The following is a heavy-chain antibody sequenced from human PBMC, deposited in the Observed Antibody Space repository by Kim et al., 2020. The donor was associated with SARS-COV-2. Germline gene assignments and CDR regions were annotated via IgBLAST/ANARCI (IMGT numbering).Heavy chain of an antibody. CDR3: EVGGGPIDY. J-gene: IGHJ4*02. V-gene: IGHV3-74*01. D-gene: IGHD2-15*01. Sequence: GGSLRLSCAASGFTFTSYLMHWVRQVPGKGLVWVSHISNDGSDTKYADSVRGRFTISRDNAENMLYLQMNSLRVEDTAVYYCEVGGGPIDYWGQGTLVTVSS. CDR2: ISNDGSDT. CDR1: GFTFTSYL.